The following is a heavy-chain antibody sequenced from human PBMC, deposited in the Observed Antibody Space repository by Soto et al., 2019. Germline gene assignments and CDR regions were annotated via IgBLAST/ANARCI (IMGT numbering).Heavy chain of an antibody. CDR3: AREAYGDYDDYYYYMDV. CDR1: GYSFTSYW. D-gene: IGHD4-17*01. J-gene: IGHJ6*03. Sequence: GESLKISCKGSGYSFTSYWIGWVRQMPGKGLEWMGIIYPGDSDTRYSPSFQGQVTISADKSISTAYLQWSSLKASDTAMYYCAREAYGDYDDYYYYMDVWGKGTTVTVSS. V-gene: IGHV5-51*01. CDR2: IYPGDSDT.